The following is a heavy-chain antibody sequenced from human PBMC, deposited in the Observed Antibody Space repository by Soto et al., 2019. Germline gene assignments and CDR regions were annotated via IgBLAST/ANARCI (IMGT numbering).Heavy chain of an antibody. J-gene: IGHJ4*02. CDR2: VYYDGNT. CDR3: ARHPTSGLLGY. D-gene: IGHD5-12*01. CDR1: GGSISSSSYY. Sequence: QLQLQESGPGLVKPSETLSLTCTVSGGSISSSSYYWAWIRQPPGKGLEWIGSVYYDGNTYYGPSLKSRGTLSVDTSKNQYSLKLSSVTAADTAVYYCARHPTSGLLGYWGQGILVTVSS. V-gene: IGHV4-39*01.